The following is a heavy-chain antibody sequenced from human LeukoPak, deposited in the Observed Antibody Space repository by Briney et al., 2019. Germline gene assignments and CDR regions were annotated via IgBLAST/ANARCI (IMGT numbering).Heavy chain of an antibody. V-gene: IGHV4-4*07. CDR3: ARHRVGATRVGYFQH. CDR2: IYTSGST. J-gene: IGHJ1*01. D-gene: IGHD1-26*01. CDR1: GGSISSYY. Sequence: PSETLSLTCTVSGGSISSYYWTWIRRPAGKGLEWIGRIYTSGSTYYNPSLKSRVTMSVDTSKNQFSLKLNSVTAADTAVYYCARHRVGATRVGYFQHWGQGTLVTVSS.